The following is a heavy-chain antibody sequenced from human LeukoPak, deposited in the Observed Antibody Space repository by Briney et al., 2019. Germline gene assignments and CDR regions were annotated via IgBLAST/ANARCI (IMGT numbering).Heavy chain of an antibody. CDR1: GGSISSYY. D-gene: IGHD3-16*01. Sequence: SETLSLTCTVSGGSISSYYGIWLRQPPGKGLEWIGYIYYSGNTNYNPSLKSRVTISVDTSKNQFFLKLSSATAADTALYYCARGPRGGPFDYWGQGTLVTVSS. CDR2: IYYSGNT. V-gene: IGHV4-59*01. J-gene: IGHJ4*02. CDR3: ARGPRGGPFDY.